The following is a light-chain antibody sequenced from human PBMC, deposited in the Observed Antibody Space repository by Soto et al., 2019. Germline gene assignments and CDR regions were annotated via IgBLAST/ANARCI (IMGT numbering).Light chain of an antibody. Sequence: QSALTQPPSASGSPGQSVTISCTGTSNDIGGYNYVSWYQQYPGKAPKLLISEVNERPAGVPDRFSGSKSDNTASLTVSGLQTEDEADYYCSSYADSNNLIFGGGTKLTVL. CDR1: SNDIGGYNY. V-gene: IGLV2-8*01. CDR2: EVN. CDR3: SSYADSNNLI. J-gene: IGLJ2*01.